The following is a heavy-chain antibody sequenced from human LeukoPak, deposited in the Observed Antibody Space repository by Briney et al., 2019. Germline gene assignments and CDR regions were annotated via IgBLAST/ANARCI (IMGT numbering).Heavy chain of an antibody. Sequence: GESLKISCKGSGYRFISYWIGWVRQMPGKGLEWMGIIYPGDSDTRYSPSFQGQVTISADKSISTAYLQWSSLKASDTAMYYCARRGIASYYAFDIWGQGTMVTVSS. J-gene: IGHJ3*02. D-gene: IGHD6-13*01. CDR1: GYRFISYW. V-gene: IGHV5-51*01. CDR3: ARRGIASYYAFDI. CDR2: IYPGDSDT.